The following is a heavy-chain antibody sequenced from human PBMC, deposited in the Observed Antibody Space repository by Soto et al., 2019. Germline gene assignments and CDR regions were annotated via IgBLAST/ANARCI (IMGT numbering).Heavy chain of an antibody. CDR1: GAALSSGGYF. J-gene: IGHJ5*02. CDR2: IYYSGGT. V-gene: IGHV4-61*08. Sequence: SSETLSLTGTVSGAALSSGGYFYTWVRQPPGKGLEWLGYIYYSGGTNYNPSLKSRVTISLDKSKSQFSLRLISVTAADTAVYYCTREQSDDNYFDPWGQGTLVTVSS. CDR3: TREQSDDNYFDP. D-gene: IGHD6-19*01.